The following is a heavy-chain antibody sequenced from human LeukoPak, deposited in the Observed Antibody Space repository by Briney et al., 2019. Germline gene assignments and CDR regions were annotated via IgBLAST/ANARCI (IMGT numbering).Heavy chain of an antibody. CDR2: INPNSGGT. J-gene: IGHJ4*02. CDR3: ARERVRRTGYDY. Sequence: ASVKVSCKASGYTFTGYYMHWVRQAPGQGLECMGWINPNSGGTNYAQKFQGRVTMTRDTSISTAYMELSRLRSDDTAVYYCARERVRRTGYDYWGQGTLVTVSS. V-gene: IGHV1-2*02. CDR1: GYTFTGYY. D-gene: IGHD1-1*01.